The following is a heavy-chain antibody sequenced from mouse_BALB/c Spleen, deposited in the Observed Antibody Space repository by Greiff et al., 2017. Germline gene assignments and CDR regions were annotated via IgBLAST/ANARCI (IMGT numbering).Heavy chain of an antibody. Sequence: QVQLQESGAELVRPGASVTLSCKASGYTFTDYEMHWVKQTPVHGLEWIGAIDPETGGTAYNQKFKGKATLTADKSSSTAYMELRSLTSEASAVYYCTNYCGPPYAMDYWGQGTSVTVSS. CDR2: IDPETGGT. CDR1: GYTFTDYE. J-gene: IGHJ4*01. D-gene: IGHD2-1*01. CDR3: TNYCGPPYAMDY. V-gene: IGHV1-15*01.